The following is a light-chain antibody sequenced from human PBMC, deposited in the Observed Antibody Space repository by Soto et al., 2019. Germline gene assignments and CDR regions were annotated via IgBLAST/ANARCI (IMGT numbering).Light chain of an antibody. CDR3: QHRSSWPLT. CDR1: QSVSGY. J-gene: IGKJ4*01. Sequence: EIVLTQSPATLSLFPGERATLSCRASQSVSGYLAWYQQKPGQAPRLLIYDVSNRATGIPARFSGSGSGTDFTLTISSLDPEDVAIYYCQHRSSWPLTFGGGTKVEIK. V-gene: IGKV3-11*01. CDR2: DVS.